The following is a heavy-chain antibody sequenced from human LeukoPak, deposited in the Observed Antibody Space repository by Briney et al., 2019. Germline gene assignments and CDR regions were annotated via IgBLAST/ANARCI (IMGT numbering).Heavy chain of an antibody. CDR2: INHSGST. J-gene: IGHJ4*02. CDR3: ARTLGYSGYGASDY. D-gene: IGHD5-12*01. CDR1: GGSFSSYY. V-gene: IGHV4-34*01. Sequence: PSETLSLTCAVYGGSFSSYYWSWIRQPPGKGLEWIGEINHSGSTNYNPSLKSRVTISVDTSKNQFSLKLSSVTAADTAVYYCARTLGYSGYGASDYWGQGTLVTVSS.